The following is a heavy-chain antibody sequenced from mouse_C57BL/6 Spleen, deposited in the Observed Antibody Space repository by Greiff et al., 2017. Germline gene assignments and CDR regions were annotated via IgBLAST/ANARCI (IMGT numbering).Heavy chain of an antibody. D-gene: IGHD2-1*01. CDR3: ARSPPGNHGDWFAY. Sequence: VQLQQSGPELVKPGASVKMSCKASGYTFTDYNMHWVKQSHGKSLEWIGYINPNNGGTSYNQKFKGKATLTVNKSSSTAYMELRSLTSEDSAVYYCARSPPGNHGDWFAYWGQGTLVTVSA. V-gene: IGHV1-22*01. CDR2: INPNNGGT. CDR1: GYTFTDYN. J-gene: IGHJ3*01.